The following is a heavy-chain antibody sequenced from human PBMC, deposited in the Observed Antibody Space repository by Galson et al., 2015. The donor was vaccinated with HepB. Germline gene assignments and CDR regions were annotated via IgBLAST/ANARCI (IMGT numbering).Heavy chain of an antibody. D-gene: IGHD2-2*01. CDR3: AKVGEWCSRTRCYEVNNGMDV. Sequence: SLRLSCAASRFTFSSYAMHWVRQAPGKGLEWVAVISNDGTEEHYGDSVKGRFTISRDNSKNTLYLQMNTLRPEGTAVYYCAKVGEWCSRTRCYEVNNGMDVWGQGTTVIVSS. CDR2: ISNDGTEE. V-gene: IGHV3-30*18. CDR1: RFTFSSYA. J-gene: IGHJ6*02.